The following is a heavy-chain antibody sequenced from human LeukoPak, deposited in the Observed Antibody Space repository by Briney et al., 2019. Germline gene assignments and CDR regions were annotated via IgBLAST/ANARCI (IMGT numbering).Heavy chain of an antibody. J-gene: IGHJ6*02. Sequence: GGSLRLSCAASGFTFDDYTMHWVRQAPGKGLEWVSLISWDGGSTYYADSVKGRFTISRDNSKNSLYLQMNSLRTEDTALYYCAKDRESSGWDYGMDVWGQGTTVTVSS. CDR3: AKDRESSGWDYGMDV. CDR2: ISWDGGST. D-gene: IGHD6-19*01. V-gene: IGHV3-43*01. CDR1: GFTFDDYT.